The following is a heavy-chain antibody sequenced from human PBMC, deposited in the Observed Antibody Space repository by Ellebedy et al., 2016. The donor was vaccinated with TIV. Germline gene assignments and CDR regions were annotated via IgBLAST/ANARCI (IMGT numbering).Heavy chain of an antibody. CDR2: IWYDGINK. J-gene: IGHJ6*02. CDR3: ARDSKHVDYLGYDNSGMDV. V-gene: IGHV3-33*01. Sequence: PEGSLRLSCAASGFTFSGNGMHWVRQAPGKGLEWVAVIWYDGINKYYADSVKGRFTISRDNSKNSLFLQMNSLRAEDTDVYYCARDSKHVDYLGYDNSGMDVWGHGTTVSVSS. D-gene: IGHD4-17*01. CDR1: GFTFSGNG.